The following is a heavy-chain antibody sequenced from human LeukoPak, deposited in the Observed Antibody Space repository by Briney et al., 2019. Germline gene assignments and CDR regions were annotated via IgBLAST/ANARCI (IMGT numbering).Heavy chain of an antibody. V-gene: IGHV4-61*01. J-gene: IGHJ4*02. Sequence: PSETLSLTCTVSGGSVSSGSYYWSWIRQPPGKGLEWIGYIYYSGSTNYNPSLKSRVTISVDTSKNQFSLKLSSVTAADTAVYYCARDSPYYYDSSGYYSFFDYWGQGTLVTVSS. CDR3: ARDSPYYYDSSGYYSFFDY. CDR2: IYYSGST. D-gene: IGHD3-22*01. CDR1: GGSVSSGSYY.